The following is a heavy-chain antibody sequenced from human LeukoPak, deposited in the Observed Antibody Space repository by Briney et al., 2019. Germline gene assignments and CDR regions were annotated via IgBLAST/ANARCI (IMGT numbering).Heavy chain of an antibody. CDR2: IASDGSST. V-gene: IGHV3-74*01. CDR3: ARGRPHGNDY. J-gene: IGHJ4*02. CDR1: GFTFSSYW. D-gene: IGHD4-23*01. Sequence: GGSLRLSCAASGFTFSSYWMNWARQAPGKGLVWVSRIASDGSSTTYADSVEGRFSISRDNAKNTLYLQMNSLRVEDTAVYYCARGRPHGNDYWGQGTLVTVSS.